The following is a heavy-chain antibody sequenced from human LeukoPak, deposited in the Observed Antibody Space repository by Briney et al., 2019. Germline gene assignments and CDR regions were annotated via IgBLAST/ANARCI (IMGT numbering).Heavy chain of an antibody. CDR2: IYYSGST. Sequence: PSETLSLTCTVSGGSISGYYWSWIRQPPGKGLEWIGYIYYSGSTNYNPSLKSRVTISVDTSKNQFSLKLSSVTAADTAVYYCARLDYDRLDAFDIWGQGTMVTVSS. CDR1: GGSISGYY. D-gene: IGHD3-22*01. CDR3: ARLDYDRLDAFDI. V-gene: IGHV4-59*08. J-gene: IGHJ3*02.